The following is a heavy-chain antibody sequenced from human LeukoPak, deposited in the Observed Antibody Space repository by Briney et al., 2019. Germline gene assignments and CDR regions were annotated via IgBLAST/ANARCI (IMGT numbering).Heavy chain of an antibody. CDR2: IKQDGSEK. CDR1: GFTFSSYW. CDR3: ARSERGRYFDWLFNY. V-gene: IGHV3-7*04. Sequence: GSLRLSCAASGFTFSSYWMSWVRQAPGKGLEWVANIKQDGSEKYYVDSVKGRFTISRDNAKNSLYLQMNSLRAEDTAVYYCARSERGRYFDWLFNYWGQGTLVTVSS. D-gene: IGHD3-9*01. J-gene: IGHJ4*02.